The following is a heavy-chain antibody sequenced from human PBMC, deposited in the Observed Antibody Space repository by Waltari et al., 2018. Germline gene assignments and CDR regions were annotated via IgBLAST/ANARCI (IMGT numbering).Heavy chain of an antibody. CDR2: IYHSGST. V-gene: IGHV4-38-2*01. CDR1: GYSISRGYS. Sequence: QVQLQESGPGLVKPSETLSLTCAVSGYSISRGYSGGWIRQPPGKGLEWIGSIYHSGSTYYNPSLKSRVTISVDTSKNQFSLKLSSVTAADTAVYYCARQWRRDYFDYWGQGTLVTVSS. J-gene: IGHJ4*02. CDR3: ARQWRRDYFDY. D-gene: IGHD6-19*01.